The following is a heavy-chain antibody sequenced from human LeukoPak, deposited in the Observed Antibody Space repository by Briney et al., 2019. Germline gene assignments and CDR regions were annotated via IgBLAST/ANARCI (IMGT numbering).Heavy chain of an antibody. Sequence: GESLKISCKGSGYSFPSYWIGWARQMPGKGMEWMEIIYPGDSDTRYSPSFQGQVTISADKSISTAYLQWSSLKASDTAMYHCVTTHDYDSSGYSSYSGHGTLVTASP. CDR3: VTTHDYDSSGYSSY. CDR1: GYSFPSYW. D-gene: IGHD3-22*01. CDR2: IYPGDSDT. V-gene: IGHV5-51*01. J-gene: IGHJ4*01.